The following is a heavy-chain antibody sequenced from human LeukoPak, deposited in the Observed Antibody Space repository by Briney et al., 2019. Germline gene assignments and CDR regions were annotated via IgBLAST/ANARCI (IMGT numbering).Heavy chain of an antibody. CDR2: ISTSVTII. D-gene: IGHD3-22*01. CDR3: ARDFHYYDSSGLPGY. Sequence: GSLRLSCAASGFTFSDYYMSWIRQAPGQGVEWVSYISTSVTIIYYADSVKGRFTISRDNAKNSLYLQMNSLRAEDTAVDYCARDFHYYDSSGLPGYWGQGTLVTVSS. V-gene: IGHV3-11*04. J-gene: IGHJ4*02. CDR1: GFTFSDYY.